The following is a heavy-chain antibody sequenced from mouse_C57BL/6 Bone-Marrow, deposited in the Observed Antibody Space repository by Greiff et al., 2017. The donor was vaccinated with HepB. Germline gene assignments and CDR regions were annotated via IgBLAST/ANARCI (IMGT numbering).Heavy chain of an antibody. Sequence: QVQLQQPGTELVKPGASVKLYCKASGYTFTSYWMHWVKQRPGQGLEWIGNINPSNGGTNYNEKFKSKATLTVDKTSSTAYMQLSSLTSEDSAVYYCARYYYGSSYCWYFDVWGTGTTVTVSS. CDR2: INPSNGGT. D-gene: IGHD1-1*01. V-gene: IGHV1-53*01. CDR3: ARYYYGSSYCWYFDV. CDR1: GYTFTSYW. J-gene: IGHJ1*03.